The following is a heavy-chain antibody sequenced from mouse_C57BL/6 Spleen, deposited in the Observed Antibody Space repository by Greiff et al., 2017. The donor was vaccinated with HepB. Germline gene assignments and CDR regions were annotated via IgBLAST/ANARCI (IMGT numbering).Heavy chain of an antibody. J-gene: IGHJ3*01. CDR1: GFNIKDDY. D-gene: IGHD1-1*01. Sequence: EVKLMESGAELVRPGASVKLSCTASGFNIKDDYMHWVKQRPEQGLEWIGWIDPENGDTEYASKFQGKATITADTSSNTAYLQLSSLTSEDTAVYYCTTGLRWAYWGQGTLVTVSA. V-gene: IGHV14-4*01. CDR3: TTGLRWAY. CDR2: IDPENGDT.